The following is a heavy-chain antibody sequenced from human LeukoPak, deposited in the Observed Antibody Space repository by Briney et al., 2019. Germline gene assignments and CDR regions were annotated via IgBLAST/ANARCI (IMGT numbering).Heavy chain of an antibody. CDR1: GFTFTRYW. D-gene: IGHD3-10*01. CDR2: IKEDGSEK. J-gene: IGHJ6*03. CDR3: AKYYGPRYYYMDV. Sequence: PGGSLRLSCAASGFTFTRYWMSWVRQAPGKGLEWVANIKEDGSEKYYVDSVKGRFTISRDNAKNSLYLQMNSLRAEDTAVYYCAKYYGPRYYYMDVWGKGTTVTISS. V-gene: IGHV3-7*01.